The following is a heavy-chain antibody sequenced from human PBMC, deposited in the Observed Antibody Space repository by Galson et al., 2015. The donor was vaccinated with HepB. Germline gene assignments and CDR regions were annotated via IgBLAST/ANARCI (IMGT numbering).Heavy chain of an antibody. Sequence: SLRLSCAASGFTFSSYGMHWVRQAPGKGLEWVAVIWYDGSNKYYADSVKGRFTISRDNSKNTLYLQMNSLRAEDTAVYYCARDPRAYCGGDCYTHYWGQGTLATVSS. CDR3: ARDPRAYCGGDCYTHY. J-gene: IGHJ4*02. D-gene: IGHD2-21*02. CDR2: IWYDGSNK. V-gene: IGHV3-33*08. CDR1: GFTFSSYG.